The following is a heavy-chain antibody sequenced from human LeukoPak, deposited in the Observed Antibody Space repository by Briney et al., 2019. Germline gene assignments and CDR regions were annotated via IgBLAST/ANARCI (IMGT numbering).Heavy chain of an antibody. CDR2: IWYDGSNK. CDR1: GFTFSSYG. Sequence: PEGSLRLSCAASGFTFSSYGMHWVRQAPGKRLEWVAVIWYDGSNKYYADSVKGRFTISRDNSKNTLYLQMNSLRAEDTAVYYCARDADVPGIAVAGSLDYWGQGTLVTVSS. J-gene: IGHJ4*02. D-gene: IGHD6-19*01. CDR3: ARDADVPGIAVAGSLDY. V-gene: IGHV3-33*01.